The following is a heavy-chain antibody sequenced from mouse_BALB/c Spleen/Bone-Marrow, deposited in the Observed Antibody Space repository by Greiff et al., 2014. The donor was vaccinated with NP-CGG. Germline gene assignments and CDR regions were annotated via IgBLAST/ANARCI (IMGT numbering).Heavy chain of an antibody. D-gene: IGHD1-1*01. J-gene: IGHJ4*01. Sequence: QVQLKESGAELVKPGASVKLSCKASGYTFTGYWVPWGKQRPGQGLEGIGEINPSNGRTNYNEKFKSMATLTVDKSSSTAYMQLSSLTSVDSAVFYCARLIYGSSYIVDFWGQGTSVTVSS. CDR1: GYTFTGYW. V-gene: IGHV1S81*02. CDR3: ARLIYGSSYIVDF. CDR2: INPSNGRT.